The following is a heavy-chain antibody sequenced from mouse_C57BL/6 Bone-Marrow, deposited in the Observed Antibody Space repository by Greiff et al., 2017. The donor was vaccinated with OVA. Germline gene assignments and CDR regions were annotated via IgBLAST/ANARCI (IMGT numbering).Heavy chain of an antibody. V-gene: IGHV1-69*01. CDR3: ARSNYYGSRPSDY. D-gene: IGHD1-1*01. CDR2: IDPSDSYT. J-gene: IGHJ2*01. Sequence: QVQLQQPGAELVMPGASVKLSCTASGYTFTSYWMHWVKQRPGQGLEWIGEIDPSDSYTNYNQKFKGKSTLTVDKSSSTAYMQLSSRTSEDSAVYYCARSNYYGSRPSDYWGQGTTLTGSS. CDR1: GYTFTSYW.